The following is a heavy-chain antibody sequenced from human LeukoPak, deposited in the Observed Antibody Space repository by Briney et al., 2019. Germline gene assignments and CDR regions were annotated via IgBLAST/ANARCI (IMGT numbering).Heavy chain of an antibody. V-gene: IGHV4-34*01. CDR1: GGSFSGYY. J-gene: IGHJ4*02. CDR3: ARGCPSGGSCELDY. CDR2: INHSGST. Sequence: SETLSLTCAVYGGSFSGYYWSWIRQPPGKGLEWIGEINHSGSTNYNPSLKSRVTISVDTSKNQFSLKLSSVTAADTAVYYCARGCPSGGSCELDYWGQGTLVTVSS. D-gene: IGHD2-15*01.